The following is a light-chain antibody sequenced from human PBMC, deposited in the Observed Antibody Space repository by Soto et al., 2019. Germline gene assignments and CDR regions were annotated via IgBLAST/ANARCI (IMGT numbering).Light chain of an antibody. CDR1: QGISTY. CDR3: QNYHGAPWT. J-gene: IGKJ1*01. Sequence: DIQMTQSPSSLSASVGDRVTITCRASQGISTYLVWYQQKPGTVPKLLIFAASTLQSGVPSRFSGSGSRTDFTLTISSLQPEDVATYYCQNYHGAPWTFGQGTKGEIK. CDR2: AAS. V-gene: IGKV1-27*01.